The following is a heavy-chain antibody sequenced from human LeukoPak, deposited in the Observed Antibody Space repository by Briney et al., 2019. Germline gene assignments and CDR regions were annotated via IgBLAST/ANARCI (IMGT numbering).Heavy chain of an antibody. J-gene: IGHJ5*02. Sequence: GESLKISCKGSGYSFTSYWIGWVRQMPGKGLEWMGIIYPGDSDTRYSPSFQGQVTISADKSISTAYLQWSSLKASDTAMYYCARLGDIVVVPAATPPLLFDPWGQGTLVTVSS. CDR2: IYPGDSDT. D-gene: IGHD2-2*02. CDR1: GYSFTSYW. V-gene: IGHV5-51*01. CDR3: ARLGDIVVVPAATPPLLFDP.